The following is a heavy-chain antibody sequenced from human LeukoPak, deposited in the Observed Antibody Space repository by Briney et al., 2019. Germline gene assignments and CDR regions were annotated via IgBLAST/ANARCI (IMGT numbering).Heavy chain of an antibody. J-gene: IGHJ6*03. V-gene: IGHV3-48*03. CDR2: ISSSGSTI. D-gene: IGHD3-3*01. Sequence: GGSLRLSCAASGFTFSSYEMNWVRQAPGKGLEWVSYISSSGSTIYYADSVKGRFTISRDNAKNSLYLQMNSLRAEDTAVYYCARDLPFGVVITPLYMDVWGKGTTVTVSS. CDR3: ARDLPFGVVITPLYMDV. CDR1: GFTFSSYE.